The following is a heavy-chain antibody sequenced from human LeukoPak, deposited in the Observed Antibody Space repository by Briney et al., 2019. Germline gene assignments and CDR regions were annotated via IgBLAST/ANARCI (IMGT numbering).Heavy chain of an antibody. Sequence: GGSLRLSCAASGFTFSSYWMHWVRQAPGKGLVWVSRINSDGSSTSYADSVKGRFTISRDNSKNTLYLQMNSLRAEDTAVYYCARGGIVGASGGLDYWGQGTLVTVSS. D-gene: IGHD1-26*01. CDR2: INSDGSST. CDR3: ARGGIVGASGGLDY. J-gene: IGHJ4*02. V-gene: IGHV3-74*01. CDR1: GFTFSSYW.